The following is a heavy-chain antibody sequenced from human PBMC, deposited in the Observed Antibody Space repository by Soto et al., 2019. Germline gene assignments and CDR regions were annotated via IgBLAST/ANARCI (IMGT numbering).Heavy chain of an antibody. V-gene: IGHV4-4*07. CDR1: GGSISNYY. Sequence: SETLSPTCTVAGGSISNYYWTWIRQPAGKGLAWIGRMYTSGSTDYNPSLKSRVTMPVDTSKNQFSLNLRSVTAADTAVYYWAREGYSDTYSNYGDLYYFDYWGQGTLVTVSS. J-gene: IGHJ4*02. CDR2: MYTSGST. CDR3: AREGYSDTYSNYGDLYYFDY. D-gene: IGHD4-17*01.